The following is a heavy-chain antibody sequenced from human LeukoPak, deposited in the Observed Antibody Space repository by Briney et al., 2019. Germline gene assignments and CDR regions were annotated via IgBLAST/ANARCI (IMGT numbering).Heavy chain of an antibody. CDR2: IYTRGST. V-gene: IGHV4-4*07. CDR3: ARDLPGDYGDYSVYFDY. Sequence: PSETLSLTCTVSGGSINNYYWSWIRQPAGKGLEWIGRIYTRGSTNYNPSLKSRVTMSVDTSKNQFSLKLSSVTAADTAVYYCARDLPGDYGDYSVYFDYWGQGTLVTVSS. D-gene: IGHD4-17*01. CDR1: GGSINNYY. J-gene: IGHJ4*02.